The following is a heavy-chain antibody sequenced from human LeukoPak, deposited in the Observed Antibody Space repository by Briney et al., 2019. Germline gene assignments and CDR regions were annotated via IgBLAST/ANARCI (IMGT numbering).Heavy chain of an antibody. V-gene: IGHV4-39*07. Sequence: SETLSLTCTVSGGSISSRSYSWGWIRQPPGKGLEWIGSMYYTGNTDYNPSLKSRLTMSVDTYKNQFSLKLSAVTAADTAVYFCAKGYTNGVNQEVWLDPWGQGTLVTVSS. J-gene: IGHJ5*02. CDR2: MYYTGNT. D-gene: IGHD2-8*01. CDR3: AKGYTNGVNQEVWLDP. CDR1: GGSISSRSYS.